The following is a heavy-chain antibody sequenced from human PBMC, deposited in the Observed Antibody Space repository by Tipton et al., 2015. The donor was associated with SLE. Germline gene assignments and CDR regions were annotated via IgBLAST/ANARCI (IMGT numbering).Heavy chain of an antibody. CDR1: GFTFSSYA. CDR3: ANGDATITTRLDY. V-gene: IGHV3-30-3*01. Sequence: SLRLSCAASGFTFSSYAMHWVRQAPGKGLEWVAVISYDGSNKYYADSVKGRFTIPRDNSKNTLYLQMNSLRAEDTAVYYCANGDATITTRLDYWGQGTLVTVSS. D-gene: IGHD5-12*01. J-gene: IGHJ4*02. CDR2: ISYDGSNK.